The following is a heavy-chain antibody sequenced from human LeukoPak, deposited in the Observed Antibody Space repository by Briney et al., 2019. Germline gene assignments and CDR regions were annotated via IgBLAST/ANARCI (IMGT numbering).Heavy chain of an antibody. CDR2: ISGSGGST. V-gene: IGHV3-23*01. D-gene: IGHD5-12*01. CDR3: ARDSGYNAFDI. J-gene: IGHJ3*02. Sequence: GGSLRLSCAASGFSFSTYAMSWVRQAPGKGLEWVSAISGSGGSTYYADSVKGRFTISRDNSKNTLYLQMNSLRAEDTAVFYCARDSGYNAFDIWGQGTTVTVSS. CDR1: GFSFSTYA.